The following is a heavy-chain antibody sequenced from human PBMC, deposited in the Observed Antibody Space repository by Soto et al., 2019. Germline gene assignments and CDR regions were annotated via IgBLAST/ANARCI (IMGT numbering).Heavy chain of an antibody. V-gene: IGHV1-2*02. CDR3: ARVPGHKNSRGDF. D-gene: IGHD3-10*01. CDR2: INPKSGDT. CDR1: GYTFTHYF. Sequence: QVRLVQSGPEVRRPGASVTVSCKASGYTFTHYFIHWVRRAPGQGLEWMGYINPKSGDTHYSQTLRGTVSMTVDTSTDTASVGLSSLKSDDTAVYFCARVPGHKNSRGDFWGQGTPITVSS. J-gene: IGHJ4*02.